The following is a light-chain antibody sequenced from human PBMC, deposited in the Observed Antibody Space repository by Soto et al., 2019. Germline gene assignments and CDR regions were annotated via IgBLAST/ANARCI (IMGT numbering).Light chain of an antibody. CDR1: QSISNW. V-gene: IGKV1-5*03. J-gene: IGKJ2*01. CDR3: QQYSPYSSLYT. CDR2: KAS. Sequence: QVTQSPSGVSGFVGNRVTITCRASQSISNWLAWYQQKPGKAPQLLIYKASSLESGVPSRFSGSGSGTEFTLTIRSLQPADFATYYCQQYSPYSSLYTFGQGTKLDIK.